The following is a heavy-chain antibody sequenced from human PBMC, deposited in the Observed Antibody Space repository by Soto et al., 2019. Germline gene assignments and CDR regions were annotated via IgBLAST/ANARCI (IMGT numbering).Heavy chain of an antibody. CDR1: GFTFSSYS. D-gene: IGHD5-12*01. Sequence: GGSLRLSCAASGFTFSSYSMNWVRQAPGKGLEWVSYISSSSSTIYYADSVKGRFTISRDNAKNSLYLQMNSLRAEDTAVYYCARPRYSGYDWQFDYWGQGTLVTVSS. J-gene: IGHJ4*02. V-gene: IGHV3-48*01. CDR3: ARPRYSGYDWQFDY. CDR2: ISSSSSTI.